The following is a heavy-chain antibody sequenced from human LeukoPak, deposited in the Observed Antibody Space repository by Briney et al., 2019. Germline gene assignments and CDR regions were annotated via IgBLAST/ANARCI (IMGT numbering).Heavy chain of an antibody. CDR2: IYRGGST. J-gene: IGHJ4*02. CDR3: VKGYYYGSGSPFDY. Sequence: GGSLRLSCAASGLTVSSNYMSWVRQAPGKGLEWVSVIYRGGSTDYADSVKGRFTISRDNSKNTLSLQMSSLRAEDTAVYYCVKGYYYGSGSPFDYWGQGTLVTVSS. V-gene: IGHV3-66*01. D-gene: IGHD3-10*01. CDR1: GLTVSSNY.